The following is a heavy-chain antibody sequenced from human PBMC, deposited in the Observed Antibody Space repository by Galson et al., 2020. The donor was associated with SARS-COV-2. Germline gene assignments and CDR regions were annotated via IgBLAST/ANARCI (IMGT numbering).Heavy chain of an antibody. CDR2: IYYSGST. CDR1: GGSISSGGYY. CDR3: ARGPYYYGSGSYVFDP. Sequence: SETLSLTCTVSGGSISSGGYYWSWIRQHPGKGLEWIGYIYYSGSTYYNPSLKSRVTISVDTSKNQFSLKLSSVTAADTAVYYCARGPYYYGSGSYVFDPWGQGTLVTVSS. V-gene: IGHV4-31*03. J-gene: IGHJ5*02. D-gene: IGHD3-10*01.